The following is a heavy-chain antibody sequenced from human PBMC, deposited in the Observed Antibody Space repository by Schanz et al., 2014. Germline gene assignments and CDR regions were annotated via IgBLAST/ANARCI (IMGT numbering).Heavy chain of an antibody. CDR2: INSSGGGT. Sequence: QVQVEQSGPEVKKPGASVTVSYQASGYTFSFTSYNVHWVRQAPGQGLEWMGYINSSGGGTSYAQKFQDRLTMTRDASTSTVYMELSSLRSEDTAVYYCARGPSQGYSYGHNIGAYYYGMDVWGQGTTVTVS. CDR3: ARGPSQGYSYGHNIGAYYYGMDV. V-gene: IGHV1-46*01. J-gene: IGHJ6*02. D-gene: IGHD5-18*01. CDR1: GYTFSFTSYN.